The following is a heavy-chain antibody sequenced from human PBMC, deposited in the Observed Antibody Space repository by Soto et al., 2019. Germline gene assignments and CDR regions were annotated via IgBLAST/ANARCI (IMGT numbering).Heavy chain of an antibody. V-gene: IGHV4-39*01. CDR2: VYYGGST. Sequence: QLHLQESGPGLVKPSETLSLTCTVSGGSISSSSYYWGWIRRPPGKGLEWIGNVYYGGSTYYNPSLKSRVTISVETSKSQFSLKLSSVTATDTAVYYCAGGDYYHSSGYYFYYYTMDVWGQGTTVTVSS. D-gene: IGHD3-22*01. CDR1: GGSISSSSYY. CDR3: AGGDYYHSSGYYFYYYTMDV. J-gene: IGHJ6*02.